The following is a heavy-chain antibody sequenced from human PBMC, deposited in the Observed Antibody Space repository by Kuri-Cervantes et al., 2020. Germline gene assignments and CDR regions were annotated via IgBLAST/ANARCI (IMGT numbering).Heavy chain of an antibody. CDR1: CYSISNDYY. V-gene: IGHV4/OR15-8*01. CDR2: INHSGST. J-gene: IGHJ6*03. D-gene: IGHD2-2*01. CDR3: ARSKVVPAAGYYMDV. Sequence: SETLSLTCVVSCYSISNDYYWSWIRQPPGKGLEWIGEINHSGSTNYNPSLKSRVTISVEKYKNQFSLKLSSVTAADTAVYYCARSKVVPAAGYYMDVWGKGTTVTVSS.